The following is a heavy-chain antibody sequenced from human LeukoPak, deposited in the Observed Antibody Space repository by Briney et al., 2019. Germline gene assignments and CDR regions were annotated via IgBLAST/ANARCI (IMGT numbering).Heavy chain of an antibody. CDR1: GGSIGTYY. J-gene: IGHJ2*01. D-gene: IGHD6-19*01. Sequence: SETLSLTCTVSGGSIGTYYWTWIRQPPGKGLEWIGYIDYSGSTKYNPSLKSRVTISVDTSKNQFSLKLSSVTAADTAVYYCARVLEGSSGQHWYFDLWGRGTLVTASS. CDR3: ARVLEGSSGQHWYFDL. V-gene: IGHV4-59*12. CDR2: IDYSGST.